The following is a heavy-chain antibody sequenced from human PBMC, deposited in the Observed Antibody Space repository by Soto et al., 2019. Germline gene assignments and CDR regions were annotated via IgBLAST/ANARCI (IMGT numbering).Heavy chain of an antibody. D-gene: IGHD3-10*01. CDR1: GFTFSSYG. Sequence: PGGSLRLSCAASGFTFSSYGMHWVRQAPGKGLEWVAVISYDGSNKYYADSVKGRFTISRDNSKNTLYLQMNSLRAEDTAVYYCAKDPTFYGSGSYYIGNDYWGQGTLVTVSS. CDR2: ISYDGSNK. CDR3: AKDPTFYGSGSYYIGNDY. J-gene: IGHJ4*02. V-gene: IGHV3-30*18.